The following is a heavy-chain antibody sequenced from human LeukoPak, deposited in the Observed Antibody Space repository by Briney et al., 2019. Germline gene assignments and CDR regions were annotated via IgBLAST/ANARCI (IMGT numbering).Heavy chain of an antibody. J-gene: IGHJ4*02. CDR2: IYYSGST. CDR3: ARFWEKYGGNPGFDY. Sequence: SETLSLTCIVSGGSISSSSYYWGWIRQPPGKGLEWIGSIYYSGSTYYNPSLKSRVTISVDTSKNQFSLRLSSVTAADTALYYCARFWEKYGGNPGFDYWGQGTLVTVSS. V-gene: IGHV4-39*07. D-gene: IGHD4-23*01. CDR1: GGSISSSSYY.